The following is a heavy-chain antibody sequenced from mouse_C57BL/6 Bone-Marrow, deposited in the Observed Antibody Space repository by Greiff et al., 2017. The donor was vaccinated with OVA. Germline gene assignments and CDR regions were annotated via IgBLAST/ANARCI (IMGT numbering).Heavy chain of an antibody. CDR3: VRHGDYDYEGEY. J-gene: IGHJ2*01. V-gene: IGHV10-1*01. D-gene: IGHD2-4*01. CDR2: IRSKSNNYAT. CDR1: GFSFNTYA. Sequence: EVQLQESGGGLVQPKGSLKLSCAASGFSFNTYAMNWVRQAPGKGLEWVARIRSKSNNYATYYADSVKDRFTISRDDSESMLYLQMNNLKTEDTAMYYCVRHGDYDYEGEYWGKGTTLTVSS.